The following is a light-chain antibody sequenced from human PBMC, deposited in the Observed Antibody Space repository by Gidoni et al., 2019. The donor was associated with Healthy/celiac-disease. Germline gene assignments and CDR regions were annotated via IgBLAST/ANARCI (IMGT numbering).Light chain of an antibody. CDR1: QSVSSSY. CDR2: GAS. V-gene: IGKV3-20*01. CDR3: QQYGSSRT. J-gene: IGKJ1*01. Sequence: EIVLTQSPGTLSLSPGERATLSCRASQSVSSSYLAWYQQKPGQAPRLLSYGASSRATGIPDRFSGSGSGTDFTLTISRLEPEDFAVYYCQQYGSSRTFXXXTKVEIK.